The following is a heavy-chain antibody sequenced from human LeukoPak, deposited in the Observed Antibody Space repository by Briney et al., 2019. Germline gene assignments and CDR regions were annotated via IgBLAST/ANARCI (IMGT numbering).Heavy chain of an antibody. V-gene: IGHV3-15*01. CDR1: GLIFSNSW. D-gene: IGHD3-22*01. Sequence: GGSLRLFCVVSGLIFSNSWMNWLRQAPGKGRDWVGRIKSKTDDGTTDYAAPVKGRFTISRDDSKNTLYLQMNSLKTEDTAVFYCTTADSSRGDGFDIWGQGTMVTVSS. CDR3: TTADSSRGDGFDI. CDR2: IKSKTDDGTT. J-gene: IGHJ3*02.